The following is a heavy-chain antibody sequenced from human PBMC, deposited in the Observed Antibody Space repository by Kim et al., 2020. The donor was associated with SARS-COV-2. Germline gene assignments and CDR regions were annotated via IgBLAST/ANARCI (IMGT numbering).Heavy chain of an antibody. V-gene: IGHV4-34*01. CDR3: ARGVRYFDWLLSMPIYYYYGMDV. CDR2: INHSGST. J-gene: IGHJ6*02. Sequence: SETLSLTCAVYGGSFSGYYWSWIRQPPGKGLEWIGEINHSGSTNYNPSLKSRVTISVDTSKNQFSLKLSSVTAADTAVYYCARGVRYFDWLLSMPIYYYYGMDVWGQGTTVTVSS. CDR1: GGSFSGYY. D-gene: IGHD3-9*01.